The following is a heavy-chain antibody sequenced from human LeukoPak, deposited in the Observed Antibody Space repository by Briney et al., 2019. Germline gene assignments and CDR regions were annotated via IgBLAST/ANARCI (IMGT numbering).Heavy chain of an antibody. V-gene: IGHV4-39*07. Sequence: SETLSLTCTVSGGSISSSSYYWGWIRQPPGKGLEWIGSIYYSGSTYYNPSLKSRVTISVDTSKNQFSLKLSSVTAADTAVYYCARESGWSDYWGQGTLVTVSS. CDR2: IYYSGST. J-gene: IGHJ4*02. CDR1: GGSISSSSYY. CDR3: ARESGWSDY. D-gene: IGHD2-15*01.